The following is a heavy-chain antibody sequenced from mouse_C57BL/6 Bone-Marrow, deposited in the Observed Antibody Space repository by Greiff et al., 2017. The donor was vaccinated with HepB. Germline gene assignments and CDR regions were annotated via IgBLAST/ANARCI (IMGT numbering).Heavy chain of an antibody. V-gene: IGHV6-3*01. J-gene: IGHJ4*01. D-gene: IGHD1-1*01. Sequence: EVKLEESGGGLVQPGGSMKLSCVASGFTFSNYWMNWVRQSPEKGLEWVAQIRLKSDNYATYYAESVKGRFTISRDDSKSSVYLQMNNLRAEDTGIYYCTDYGSLLYAMDYWGQGTSVTVSS. CDR1: GFTFSNYW. CDR3: TDYGSLLYAMDY. CDR2: IRLKSDNYAT.